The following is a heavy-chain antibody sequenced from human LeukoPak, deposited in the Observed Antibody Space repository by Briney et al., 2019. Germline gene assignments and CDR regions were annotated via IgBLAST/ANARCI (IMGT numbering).Heavy chain of an antibody. CDR2: IYYSGST. D-gene: IGHD6-19*01. V-gene: IGHV4-61*08. CDR1: GGSISSSDYY. CDR3: ARLYSSGWEFDY. Sequence: SETLSLTCTVSGGSISSSDYYWSWIRQPPGKGLEWIGYIYYSGSTNYNPSLKSRVTISVDTSKNQFSLKLSSVTAADTAVYYCARLYSSGWEFDYWGQGTLVTVSS. J-gene: IGHJ4*02.